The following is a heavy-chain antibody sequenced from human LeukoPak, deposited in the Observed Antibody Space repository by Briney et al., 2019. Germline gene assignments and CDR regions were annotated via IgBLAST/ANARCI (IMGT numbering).Heavy chain of an antibody. D-gene: IGHD4/OR15-4a*01. CDR1: GFTFTNAW. Sequence: GGSLRLPCVASGFTFTNAWMNWVRQAPGKGLEWVGRIKTKSDGGPTDYAAFVEGRFTISRDDSKNTLYLQMNSLKTEDTAVYYCTTGIDYGGGYWGQGTLVTVSS. CDR3: TTGIDYGGGY. CDR2: IKTKSDGGPT. V-gene: IGHV3-15*07. J-gene: IGHJ4*02.